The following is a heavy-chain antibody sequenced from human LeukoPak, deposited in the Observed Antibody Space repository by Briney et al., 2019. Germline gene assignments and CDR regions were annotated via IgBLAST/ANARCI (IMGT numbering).Heavy chain of an antibody. D-gene: IGHD5-24*01. CDR3: AKDDRWLQFCC. Sequence: GGSLRLSCSASDFSFITYAMSWVRQAPGKGLEWVSGIIPSGHTTYYADSVRGRFTISRDNSRNTLYLQMNSLRAEDTAVYYCAKDDRWLQFCCWGQGTLVTVSA. CDR1: DFSFITYA. V-gene: IGHV3-23*01. J-gene: IGHJ4*02. CDR2: IIPSGHTT.